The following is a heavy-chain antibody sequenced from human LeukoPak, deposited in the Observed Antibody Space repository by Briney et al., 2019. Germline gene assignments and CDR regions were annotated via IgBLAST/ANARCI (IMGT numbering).Heavy chain of an antibody. CDR3: AKADVMTN. Sequence: AGGSLRLSCAASGFTFSSYGMPWVRQAPGKGLEWVAVISYDGSNKYYADSVKSRFTISRDNSKNTLYLQMNSLRAEDTAVYYCAKADVMTNWGQGTLVTVS. V-gene: IGHV3-30*18. J-gene: IGHJ4*02. CDR1: GFTFSSYG. CDR2: ISYDGSNK. D-gene: IGHD4-17*01.